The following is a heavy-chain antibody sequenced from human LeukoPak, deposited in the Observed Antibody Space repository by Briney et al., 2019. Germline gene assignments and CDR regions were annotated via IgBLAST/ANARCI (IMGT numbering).Heavy chain of an antibody. CDR2: ISAYNGNT. D-gene: IGHD6-13*01. CDR1: GYTFTSYG. CDR3: ARESTAGAGKISLCYYYGMDV. Sequence: ASVKVSCKASGYTFTSYGISWVRQAPGQRLEWMGWISAYNGNTNYAQKLQGRVTMTTDTSTSTAYMELRSLRSDDTAVYYCARESTAGAGKISLCYYYGMDVWGQGTTVTVSS. J-gene: IGHJ6*02. V-gene: IGHV1-18*01.